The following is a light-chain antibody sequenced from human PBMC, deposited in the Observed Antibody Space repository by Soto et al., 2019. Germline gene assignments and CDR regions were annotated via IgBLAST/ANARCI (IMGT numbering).Light chain of an antibody. Sequence: EFVLTQSPGTLSLSPGEGATLSCRASQSVGSNYLAWYQQKPGQAPRLLIYGASSRATGIADRFSGSGSGTDFTLTISRLEPEDFALYYCQQYGYSPITFGQGTRLEI. CDR2: GAS. J-gene: IGKJ5*01. CDR3: QQYGYSPIT. V-gene: IGKV3-20*01. CDR1: QSVGSNY.